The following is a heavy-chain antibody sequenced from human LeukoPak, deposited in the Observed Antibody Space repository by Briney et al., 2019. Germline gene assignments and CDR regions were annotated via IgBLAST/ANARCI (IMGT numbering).Heavy chain of an antibody. CDR3: AKRGESGSSKRPPDY. D-gene: IGHD1-26*01. J-gene: IGHJ4*02. V-gene: IGHV3-21*01. CDR1: GFTFSSYS. Sequence: GGSLRLSCAASGFTFSSYSMNWVRQAPGKGLEWVSSISSSSSYIYYADSVKGRFTISRDNSKNMLYLQMNSLRAEDTAVYYCAKRGESGSSKRPPDYWGQGTLVTVSS. CDR2: ISSSSSYI.